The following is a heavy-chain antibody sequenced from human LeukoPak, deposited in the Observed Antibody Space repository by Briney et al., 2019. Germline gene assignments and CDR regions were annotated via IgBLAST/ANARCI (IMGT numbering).Heavy chain of an antibody. CDR1: GYTFTDYY. Sequence: GASVKVSCKASGYTFTDYYMHWVRQAPGQGLEWMGGINPNTGDTYYAQKFQGRVTMTRDTSNSTLYMELNSLRSDDTAVYYCARDRGYGDYGAQGGRVTVSS. CDR3: ARDRGYGDY. V-gene: IGHV1-2*02. CDR2: INPNTGDT. D-gene: IGHD2-15*01. J-gene: IGHJ4*02.